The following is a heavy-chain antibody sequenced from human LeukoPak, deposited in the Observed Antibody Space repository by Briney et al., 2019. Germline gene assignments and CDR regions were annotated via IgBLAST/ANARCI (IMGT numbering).Heavy chain of an antibody. CDR2: IYYSGST. D-gene: IGHD6-19*01. V-gene: IGHV4-59*08. J-gene: IGHJ4*02. CDR1: GGSISSYY. Sequence: PSETLSLTCTVSGGSISSYYWSWIRQPPGKGLEWIGYIYYSGSTNYNPSLKSRVTISVDTSKNQFSLKLSSVTAADTAVYYCARHLAVAGKVDYWGQGTLVTVSS. CDR3: ARHLAVAGKVDY.